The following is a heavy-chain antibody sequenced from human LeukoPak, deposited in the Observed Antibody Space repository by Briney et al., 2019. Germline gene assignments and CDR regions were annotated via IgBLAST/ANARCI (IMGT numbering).Heavy chain of an antibody. CDR1: GFTFSSYS. D-gene: IGHD5-18*01. J-gene: IGHJ5*02. CDR3: AKTPHTAMVQFDP. Sequence: PGGSLRLSCAASGFTFSSYSMNWVRQAPGKGLEWVSSISSSSSYIYYADSVKGRFTISRDNAKNSLYLQMNSLRAEDTAVYYCAKTPHTAMVQFDPWGQGTLVTVSS. CDR2: ISSSSSYI. V-gene: IGHV3-21*01.